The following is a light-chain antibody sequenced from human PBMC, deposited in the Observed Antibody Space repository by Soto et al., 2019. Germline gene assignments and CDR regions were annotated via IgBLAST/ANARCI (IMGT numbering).Light chain of an antibody. CDR2: KAS. J-gene: IGKJ2*01. CDR1: QSITYH. V-gene: IGKV1-5*03. Sequence: DIQMTQSPSSLSASVGDRVTITCRASQSITYHLAWYQQKPGKAPKLLIYKASILESGVPSRFSGSGSGTEVTLTISSLQPDDFATYYCLSYDSYSYTFGQGTKLEIK. CDR3: LSYDSYSYT.